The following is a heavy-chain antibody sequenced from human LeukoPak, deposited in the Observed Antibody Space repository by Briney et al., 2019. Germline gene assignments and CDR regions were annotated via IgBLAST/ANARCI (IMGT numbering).Heavy chain of an antibody. J-gene: IGHJ4*02. CDR2: IIPIFGTA. CDR3: ARDPWGSEDPLDY. Sequence: ASVKVSYKASGGTFSSYAISWVRQAPGQGLEWMGRIIPIFGTANYAQKFQGRVTITTDESTSTAYMELSSLRSEDTAVYYCARDPWGSEDPLDYWGQGTLVTVSP. V-gene: IGHV1-69*05. CDR1: GGTFSSYA. D-gene: IGHD7-27*01.